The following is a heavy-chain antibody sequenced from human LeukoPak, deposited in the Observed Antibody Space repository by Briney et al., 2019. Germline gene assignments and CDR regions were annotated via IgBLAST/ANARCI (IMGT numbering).Heavy chain of an antibody. CDR2: IYHSGST. CDR1: GYSISSDYY. D-gene: IGHD6-19*01. V-gene: IGHV4-38-2*02. Sequence: SETLSLTCAVSGYSISSDYYWGWIRQPPGKGLEWIGSIYHSGSTYYNPSLKSRVTISVDTSKNQFSLKLSSVTAADTAVYYCVRESYSSGWYVVDYWGQGTLVTVSS. CDR3: VRESYSSGWYVVDY. J-gene: IGHJ4*02.